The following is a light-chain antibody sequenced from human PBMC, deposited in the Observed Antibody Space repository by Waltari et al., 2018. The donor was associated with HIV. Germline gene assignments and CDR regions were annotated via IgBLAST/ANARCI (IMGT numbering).Light chain of an antibody. V-gene: IGKV1-39*01. Sequence: DIQMTQSPPSLSASVGDRVTITCWASQNIDDYLNWYQQKPGKAPKLLIYAASTLESGVPSRFSGSGSGRDFTLTISRLQPEDFATYYCQQSYNLRTFGQGTKLDIK. CDR3: QQSYNLRT. J-gene: IGKJ2*02. CDR2: AAS. CDR1: QNIDDY.